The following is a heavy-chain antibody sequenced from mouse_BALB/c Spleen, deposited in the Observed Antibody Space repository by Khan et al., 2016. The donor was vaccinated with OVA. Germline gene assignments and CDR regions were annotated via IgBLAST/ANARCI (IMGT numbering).Heavy chain of an antibody. Sequence: QVQLQQSGPELVKPGASVKMSCKASGYTFTYYVITWVKQRTGQGLEWIGEIYPGSDNAYYNERFKGKATLTADTSSNTTHMQLSSLTSEDSAVYFCARGDGYYFYFDYWGQGTTLTVSS. CDR2: IYPGSDNA. J-gene: IGHJ2*01. D-gene: IGHD2-3*01. CDR3: ARGDGYYFYFDY. V-gene: IGHV1-81*01. CDR1: GYTFTYYV.